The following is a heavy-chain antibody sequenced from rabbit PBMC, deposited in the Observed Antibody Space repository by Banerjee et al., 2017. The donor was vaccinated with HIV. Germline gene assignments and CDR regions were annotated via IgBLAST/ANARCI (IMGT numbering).Heavy chain of an antibody. J-gene: IGHJ4*01. Sequence: QSLEESGGDLVKPGASLTLTCIASGVSFSGDSYMCWVRQAPGKGLEWIACINAVTGKAVYASWAKGRFAFSKTSSPTVTLQMTSLRAADTATYVCARDLAGVMGWNFGWWGPGTLVTVS. D-gene: IGHD4-1*01. CDR2: INAVTGKA. V-gene: IGHV1S40*01. CDR3: ARDLAGVMGWNFGW. CDR1: GVSFSGDSY.